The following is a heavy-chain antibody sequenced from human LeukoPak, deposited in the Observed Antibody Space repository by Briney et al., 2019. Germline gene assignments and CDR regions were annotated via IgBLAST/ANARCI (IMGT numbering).Heavy chain of an antibody. V-gene: IGHV3-7*03. Sequence: GGSLRLSCEASGYTFSSYWMSWVRQAPGKGLEWVAYIKEDGSEKNYVDSVKGRFTISRDNAKNSLSLQMNSLRTEETAVYYCGRGRQLGHWGKGTLVTVSS. CDR3: GRGRQLGH. CDR1: GYTFSSYW. CDR2: IKEDGSEK. J-gene: IGHJ4*02. D-gene: IGHD6-13*01.